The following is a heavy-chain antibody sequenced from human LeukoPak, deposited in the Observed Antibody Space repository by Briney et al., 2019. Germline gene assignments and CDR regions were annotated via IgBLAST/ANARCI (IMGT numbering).Heavy chain of an antibody. Sequence: GGSLRLSCAASGFTFSSYSMNWVRQAPGKGLEWVGRIKSKTDGETTDYAAPVKGRLTISRDDSKNTLYLQMNSLKTEDTAVYYCTSQGRGFGESGEPNFYYYGMDVWGQGTTVTVSS. D-gene: IGHD3-10*01. V-gene: IGHV3-15*01. CDR1: GFTFSSYS. CDR2: IKSKTDGETT. CDR3: TSQGRGFGESGEPNFYYYGMDV. J-gene: IGHJ6*02.